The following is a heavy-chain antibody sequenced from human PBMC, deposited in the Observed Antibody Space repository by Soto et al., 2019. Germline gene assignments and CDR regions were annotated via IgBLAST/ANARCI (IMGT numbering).Heavy chain of an antibody. CDR3: ATSLWFGTQVEL. Sequence: QVQLQQWGAGLLKPSETLSLSCAVYGGYFNDNYYTWFRQPPGKGLEWIGEISRSGTTKYIPSLKSRASISFVTSTTQVSLKVTSVTAADTAVYYCATSLWFGTQVELWGQGALVTVSS. CDR2: ISRSGTT. V-gene: IGHV4-34*01. D-gene: IGHD3-10*01. CDR1: GGYFNDNY. J-gene: IGHJ5*02.